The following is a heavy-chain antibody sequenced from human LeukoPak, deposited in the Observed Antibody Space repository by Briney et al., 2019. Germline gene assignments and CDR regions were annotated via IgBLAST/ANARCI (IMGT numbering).Heavy chain of an antibody. Sequence: SETLSLTCTVSGGSISSGDYYWSWIRQPPGKGLEWIGYIYYSGSTNYNPSLKSRVTISVDTSKNQFSLKLSSVTAADTAVYYCARRAPLVVVPAAIGNGWFDPWGQGTLVTVSS. J-gene: IGHJ5*02. CDR1: GGSISSGDYY. D-gene: IGHD2-2*01. CDR2: IYYSGST. V-gene: IGHV4-30-4*01. CDR3: ARRAPLVVVPAAIGNGWFDP.